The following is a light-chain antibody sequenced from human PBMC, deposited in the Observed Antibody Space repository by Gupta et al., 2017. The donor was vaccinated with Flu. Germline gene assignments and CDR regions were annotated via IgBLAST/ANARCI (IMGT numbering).Light chain of an antibody. CDR3: QVWDSNSGRV. J-gene: IGLJ3*02. CDR1: DIGGKS. V-gene: IGLV3-21*02. Sequence: SFVLTQPPSVSVAPGQTARITCGGSDIGGKSVHWYLRRSGQAPLLVVHDDDDRPSGIPERVSGYKSGNTATLTLSRVEAGDEADYYCQVWDSNSGRVFGGGTKLTVL. CDR2: DDD.